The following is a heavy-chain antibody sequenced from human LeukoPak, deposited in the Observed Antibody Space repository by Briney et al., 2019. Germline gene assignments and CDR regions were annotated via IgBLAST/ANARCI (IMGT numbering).Heavy chain of an antibody. CDR2: IKQDGSKK. CDR1: GFTFNNNW. V-gene: IGHV3-7*01. Sequence: PGGSLRLSCGASGFTFNNNWVTWVRQAPGKGLEWVANIKQDGSKKQYVDSVRGRFTISRDSAKNSLYLQMTSLRAEDTALYYCARDRGFFHLDYWGQGTLVTVSS. CDR3: ARDRGFFHLDY. D-gene: IGHD3-10*01. J-gene: IGHJ4*02.